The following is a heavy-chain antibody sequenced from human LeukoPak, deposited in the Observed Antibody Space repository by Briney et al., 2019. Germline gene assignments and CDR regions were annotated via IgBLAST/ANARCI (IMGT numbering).Heavy chain of an antibody. V-gene: IGHV1-69*06. D-gene: IGHD3-10*01. Sequence: SVKVSCKASGGTFSSYAISWVRQAPGQGLEWMGGIIPIFGTANYAQKFQGRVTITADKSTSTAYMELSSLRSDDTAVYYCARDNTLLWFGELSSFDYWGQGTLVTVSS. CDR3: ARDNTLLWFGELSSFDY. J-gene: IGHJ4*02. CDR1: GGTFSSYA. CDR2: IIPIFGTA.